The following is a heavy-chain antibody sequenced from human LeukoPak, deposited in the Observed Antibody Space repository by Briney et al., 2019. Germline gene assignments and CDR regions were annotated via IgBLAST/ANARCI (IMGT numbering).Heavy chain of an antibody. CDR2: IYSGGST. D-gene: IGHD4-23*01. CDR3: ARARGVTPHGYYYYMDV. V-gene: IGHV3-53*01. J-gene: IGHJ6*03. CDR1: GFTFSSYS. Sequence: GSLKLSCATPGFTFSSYSLNWVRQAPGKGLEWVSVIYSGGSTYYADSVKGRFTISRDNSKNTLYLQMNSLRAEDTAVYYCARARGVTPHGYYYYMDVWGKGTTVTVSS.